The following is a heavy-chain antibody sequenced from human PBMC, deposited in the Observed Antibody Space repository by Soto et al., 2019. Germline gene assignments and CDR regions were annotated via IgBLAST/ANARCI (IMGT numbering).Heavy chain of an antibody. D-gene: IGHD2-15*01. J-gene: IGHJ4*02. Sequence: QVQLVQSGAEMKKPGASVKDYCKASGYTFTSYAMHWVRQAPGQRLEWMGWINAGNGNTKYSQKFQGRVTITRDTSASTAYMELSSLRSEDTAVYYCARGPGGPVGPGDYWGQGTLVTVSS. CDR2: INAGNGNT. CDR3: ARGPGGPVGPGDY. V-gene: IGHV1-3*01. CDR1: GYTFTSYA.